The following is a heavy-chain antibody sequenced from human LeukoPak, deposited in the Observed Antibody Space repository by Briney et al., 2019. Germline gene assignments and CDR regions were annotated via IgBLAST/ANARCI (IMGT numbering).Heavy chain of an antibody. D-gene: IGHD4-17*01. CDR3: ARELRLNYGDYGNNYYYYDMDV. V-gene: IGHV4-4*07. CDR2: IYTSGST. Sequence: SETLSLTCTVSGGSISSYYWSWIRQPAGKGLEWIGRIYTSGSTNYNPSLKSRVTISVDTSKNQFSLKLSSVTAADTAVSYCARELRLNYGDYGNNYYYYDMDVWGKGTTVTVSS. CDR1: GGSISSYY. J-gene: IGHJ6*03.